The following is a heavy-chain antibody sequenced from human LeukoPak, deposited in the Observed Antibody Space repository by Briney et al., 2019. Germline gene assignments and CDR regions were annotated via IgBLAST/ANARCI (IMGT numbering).Heavy chain of an antibody. D-gene: IGHD1-26*01. V-gene: IGHV4-61*05. J-gene: IGHJ4*02. CDR3: ATFSGSYSDY. CDR2: IYTSGST. CDR1: GGSISSSSYY. Sequence: SETLSLTCTVSGGSISSSSYYWGWIRQPPGKGLEWIGRIYTSGSTNYNPSLKSRVTMSVDTSKNQFSLKLSSVTAADTAVYYCATFSGSYSDYWGQGTLVTVSS.